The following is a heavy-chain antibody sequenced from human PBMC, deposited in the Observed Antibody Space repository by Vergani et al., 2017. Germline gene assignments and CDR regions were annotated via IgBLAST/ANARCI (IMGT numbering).Heavy chain of an antibody. CDR1: GGSFTSYH. CDR2: IDHTGRP. Sequence: QVQLQQWGGGLLKPSETLSLTCVVNGGSFTSYHWTWIRQSPGEGLEWVGDIDHTGRPDYNPSLKSRLTMSVDKSRNQFSLTLNSVTATDTAIYFCARVNTETNGHLYSCYYMDVWGQGTAVTVS. V-gene: IGHV4-34*01. D-gene: IGHD4-11*01. CDR3: ARVNTETNGHLYSCYYMDV. J-gene: IGHJ6*03.